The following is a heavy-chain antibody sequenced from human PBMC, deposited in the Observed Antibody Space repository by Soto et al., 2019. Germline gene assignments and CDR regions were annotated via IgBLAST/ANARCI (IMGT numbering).Heavy chain of an antibody. CDR2: ISYAGSNK. Sequence: QVQLVESGGGVVQPGRSLRLSCAASGFTFSSYAMHWVRQAPGKGLEWVVVISYAGSNKYYADSVKCRFIISRDNSKITLYLQMNSLRAEDTAVYYCASARDVWGQGTLVTVSS. J-gene: IGHJ4*02. CDR3: ASARDV. V-gene: IGHV3-30-3*01. CDR1: GFTFSSYA.